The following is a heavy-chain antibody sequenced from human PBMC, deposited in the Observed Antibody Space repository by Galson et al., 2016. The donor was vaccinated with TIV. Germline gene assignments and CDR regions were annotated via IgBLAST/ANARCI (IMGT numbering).Heavy chain of an antibody. Sequence: SLRLSCAASGFTFSSYGMHWVRQAPGKGLEWAAVIWYDGSNKYYADSVKGRFTISRDNSKNTLDLQMNSLRAEDTAVYYCARSPSRGYYWSIDYWGQGTLVTVSS. J-gene: IGHJ4*02. CDR2: IWYDGSNK. D-gene: IGHD3-22*01. V-gene: IGHV3-33*01. CDR3: ARSPSRGYYWSIDY. CDR1: GFTFSSYG.